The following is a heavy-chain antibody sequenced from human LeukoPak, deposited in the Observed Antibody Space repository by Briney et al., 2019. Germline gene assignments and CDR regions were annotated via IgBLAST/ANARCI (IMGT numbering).Heavy chain of an antibody. CDR3: ARDLSGTYMVYY. CDR2: ISHDGSAQ. V-gene: IGHV3-30-3*01. J-gene: IGHJ4*02. CDR1: GFVFNSYA. D-gene: IGHD1-26*01. Sequence: PGGSLRLSCAVSGFVFNSYAMHWVRQAPGEGLEWEAFISHDGSAQSYADSVKGRFTISRDNSKNTLYLQMNSLRPEDTAVYYCARDLSGTYMVYYWGQGTLVTVSS.